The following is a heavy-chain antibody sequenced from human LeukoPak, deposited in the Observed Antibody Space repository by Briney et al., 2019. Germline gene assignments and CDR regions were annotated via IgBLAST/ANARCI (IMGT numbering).Heavy chain of an antibody. V-gene: IGHV4-4*07. CDR1: RGSISSYY. CDR3: ARDSGTYYLGPNVDY. J-gene: IGHJ4*02. Sequence: SETLSLTCTVSRGSISSYYWSWIRQPAGKGLEWIGRIYTSGSTNYNPSLKSRVTMSVDTSKNQFSLKLTSVTAADTAVYYCARDSGTYYLGPNVDYWGQGTLVTVSS. CDR2: IYTSGST. D-gene: IGHD1-26*01.